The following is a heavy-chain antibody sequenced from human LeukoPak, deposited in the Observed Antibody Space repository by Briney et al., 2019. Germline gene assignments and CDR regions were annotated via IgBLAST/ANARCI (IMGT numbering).Heavy chain of an antibody. CDR1: GFTFSSYA. J-gene: IGHJ2*01. CDR3: AKNPNSGSYWYFDL. D-gene: IGHD1-26*01. V-gene: IGHV3-30*04. Sequence: GGSLRLSCAASGFTFSSYAMHWVRQAPGKGLEWVAVISYDGSNKYYADSVKGRFTISRDNSKNTLYLQMNSLRAEDTAVYYCAKNPNSGSYWYFDLWGRGTLVTVSS. CDR2: ISYDGSNK.